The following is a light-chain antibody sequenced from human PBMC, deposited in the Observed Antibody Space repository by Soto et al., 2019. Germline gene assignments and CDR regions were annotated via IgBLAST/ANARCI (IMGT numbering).Light chain of an antibody. Sequence: ETVMTQSPATLSVSPRERATLYCKASQRISTYLAWYQQKPGQAPRLLIYGASSRATGIPDRFSGSGSGTDFSLTISRLEPEDFAVYYCQQYGVSPRTFGQGTKVDIK. CDR2: GAS. J-gene: IGKJ1*01. CDR3: QQYGVSPRT. CDR1: QRISTY. V-gene: IGKV3-20*01.